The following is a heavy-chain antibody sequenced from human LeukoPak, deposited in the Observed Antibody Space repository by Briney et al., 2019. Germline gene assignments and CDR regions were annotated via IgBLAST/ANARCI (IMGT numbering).Heavy chain of an antibody. CDR2: INHSGST. Sequence: PSETLSLTCAVYGGSFSGYYWSWIRQPPGKGLEWIGEINHSGSTNYNPSLKSRVTISVDTSKNQFSLKLSSVTAADTAVYYCARDLGYCSSTSCRNWFDPWGQGTLVTVSS. CDR1: GGSFSGYY. J-gene: IGHJ5*02. CDR3: ARDLGYCSSTSCRNWFDP. V-gene: IGHV4-34*01. D-gene: IGHD2-2*01.